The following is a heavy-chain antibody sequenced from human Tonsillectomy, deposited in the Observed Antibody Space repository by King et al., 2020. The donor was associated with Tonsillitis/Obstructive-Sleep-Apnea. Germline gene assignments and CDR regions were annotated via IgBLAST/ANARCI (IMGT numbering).Heavy chain of an antibody. Sequence: VQLVQSGGGVVQPGRSLRLSCAASGFTFSSYAMHWVRQAPGKGLEWVAVISYDGSNKYYADSVKGRFTISRDNSKNTLYLQMNSLRAEDTAVYYCAREGYSRGPDYWGQGTLVTVSS. D-gene: IGHD6-13*01. CDR1: GFTFSSYA. CDR3: AREGYSRGPDY. V-gene: IGHV3-30*04. CDR2: ISYDGSNK. J-gene: IGHJ4*02.